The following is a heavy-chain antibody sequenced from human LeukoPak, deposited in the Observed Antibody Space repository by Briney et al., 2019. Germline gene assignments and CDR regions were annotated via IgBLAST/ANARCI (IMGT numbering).Heavy chain of an antibody. CDR2: IYYSGST. Sequence: SETLSLTCTVSGGSISSYYWSWIRQPPGKGLEWIGYIYYSGSTNYNPSLKSRVTISVDTSKNQFSLKPSSVTAADTAVYYCARGDSAYDYFDYWGQGTLVTVSS. V-gene: IGHV4-59*01. CDR1: GGSISSYY. CDR3: ARGDSAYDYFDY. D-gene: IGHD5-12*01. J-gene: IGHJ4*02.